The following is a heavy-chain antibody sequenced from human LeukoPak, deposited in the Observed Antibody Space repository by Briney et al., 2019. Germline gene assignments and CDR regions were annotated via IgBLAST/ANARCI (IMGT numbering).Heavy chain of an antibody. CDR2: IYHSGST. CDR1: GYSISSGYY. V-gene: IGHV4-38-2*02. CDR3: ARHQTTYYDFWSGYYGRLGWFDP. Sequence: PSETLSLTCTVSGYSISSGYYWGWIRQPPGKGLEWIGSIYHSGSTYYNPSLKSRVTISVDTSKNQFSLKLSSVTAADTAVYYCARHQTTYYDFWSGYYGRLGWFDPWGQGTLVTVSS. D-gene: IGHD3-3*01. J-gene: IGHJ5*02.